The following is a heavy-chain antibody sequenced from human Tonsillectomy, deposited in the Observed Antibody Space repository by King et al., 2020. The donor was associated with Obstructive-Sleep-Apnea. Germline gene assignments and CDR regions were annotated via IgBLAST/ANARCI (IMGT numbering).Heavy chain of an antibody. V-gene: IGHV1-18*01. CDR1: GYKFSSYG. D-gene: IGHD2-15*01. Sequence: QLVQSGTEVKKPGASVRVSCKASGYKFSSYGITWVRQAPGQGPEWMGWISGYDGHTKYAQRFRGIVTLTTATSTSTVYLELRSLTSDDTAVYYCAREWGCTGGSCYHRTFDFWGQGTLVTVSS. CDR2: ISGYDGHT. CDR3: AREWGCTGGSCYHRTFDF. J-gene: IGHJ4*02.